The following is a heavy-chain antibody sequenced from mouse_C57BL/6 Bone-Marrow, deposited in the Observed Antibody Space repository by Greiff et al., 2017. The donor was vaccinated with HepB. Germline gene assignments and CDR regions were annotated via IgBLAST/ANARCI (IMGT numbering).Heavy chain of an antibody. CDR1: GYTFTSYW. CDR2: IHPNSGST. V-gene: IGHV1-64*01. J-gene: IGHJ2*01. D-gene: IGHD1-1*01. CDR3: ARYIYYGSSYGY. Sequence: VQLQQPGAELVKPGASVKLSCKASGYTFTSYWMHWVKQRPGQGLEWIGMIHPNSGSTNYNEKFKSKATLTVDKSSSTAYMQLSSLTSEDSAVYYCARYIYYGSSYGYWGQGTTLTVSS.